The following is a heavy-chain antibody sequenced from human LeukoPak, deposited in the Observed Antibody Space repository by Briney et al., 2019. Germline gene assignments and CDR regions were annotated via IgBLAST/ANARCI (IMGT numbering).Heavy chain of an antibody. J-gene: IGHJ6*02. Sequence: GGSLRLSCAASGFTFSDYYMSWIRQAPGKGLEWVSYISSSGSTIYYADSVKGRFTISRDNAKNSLYLQMNSLRAEDTAVYYCARDGDTMVRGAPGLYYGMDVWGQGTTVTVSS. CDR2: ISSSGSTI. CDR1: GFTFSDYY. V-gene: IGHV3-11*01. CDR3: ARDGDTMVRGAPGLYYGMDV. D-gene: IGHD3-10*01.